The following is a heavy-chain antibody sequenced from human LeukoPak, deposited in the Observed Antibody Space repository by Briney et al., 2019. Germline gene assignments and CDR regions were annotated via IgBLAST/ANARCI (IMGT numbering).Heavy chain of an antibody. J-gene: IGHJ4*01. CDR3: ARDHGIPGSGSYRFDY. Sequence: GGSLRLSCAPSGFTFSSYSMNWVRQAPGKGLEWVSSISSSSSYIYYADTVKGRFTISRDYAKNLLYLQMNSLRIEDTAVYYCARDHGIPGSGSYRFDYWGHGTLVTVSS. V-gene: IGHV3-21*06. CDR1: GFTFSSYS. D-gene: IGHD3-10*01. CDR2: ISSSSSYI.